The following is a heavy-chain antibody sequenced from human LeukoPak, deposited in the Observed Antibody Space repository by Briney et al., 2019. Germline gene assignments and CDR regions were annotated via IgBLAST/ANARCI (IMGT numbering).Heavy chain of an antibody. V-gene: IGHV4-59*07. CDR2: IYYTGAT. J-gene: IGHJ4*02. D-gene: IGHD5-18*01. Sequence: SHTLSLTCTLSAPSISSYYWRWIRLPPGNGLEWIGYIYYTGATYYNPSLKSRVTISLDTSKNQFSLELGSVTAADAAVYYCARAGYSYGTGYYFDYWGQGALVTVSS. CDR1: APSISSYY. CDR3: ARAGYSYGTGYYFDY.